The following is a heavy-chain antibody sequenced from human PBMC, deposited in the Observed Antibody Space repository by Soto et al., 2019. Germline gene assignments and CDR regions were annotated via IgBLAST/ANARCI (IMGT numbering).Heavy chain of an antibody. V-gene: IGHV4-59*01. Sequence: WETLSLTCKVSGGSISNYYWNWIRQPPGKGLEWIGYIFYSGSTNYNPSLKSRVSMSVDTSKKQFSLKLTSVTAADTAVYFCVSGYVMDVWGQGTTVTVSS. D-gene: IGHD3-10*01. J-gene: IGHJ6*02. CDR1: GGSISNYY. CDR2: IFYSGST. CDR3: VSGYVMDV.